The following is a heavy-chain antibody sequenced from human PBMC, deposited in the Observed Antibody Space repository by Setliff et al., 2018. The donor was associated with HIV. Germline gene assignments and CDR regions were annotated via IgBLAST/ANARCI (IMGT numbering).Heavy chain of an antibody. J-gene: IGHJ3*02. CDR3: ARLKPPYCSSRSCYWGAFDI. D-gene: IGHD2-2*01. Sequence: SETLSLTCTVSGGSIRTGDYYWNWIRQRPGKGLEWIGYISSSGNTYSNPSLKNRLIISMDTSKNQFSLKLTAVTAADTAVYYCARLKPPYCSSRSCYWGAFDIWGQGATVTVSS. CDR1: GGSIRTGDYY. V-gene: IGHV4-31*03. CDR2: ISSSGNT.